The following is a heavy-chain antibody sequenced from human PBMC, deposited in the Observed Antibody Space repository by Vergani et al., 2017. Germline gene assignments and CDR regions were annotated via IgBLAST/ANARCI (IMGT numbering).Heavy chain of an antibody. CDR3: AKDIVVVVAATLDAFDI. Sequence: EVQLVESGGGVVRPGGSLRLSCAASGFTFDDYGMSWVRQAPGKGLEWVSGINWNGGSTGYADSVKGRFTISRDNSKNTLYLQMNSLRAEDTAVYYCAKDIVVVVAATLDAFDIWGQGTMVTVSS. CDR2: INWNGGST. V-gene: IGHV3-20*04. D-gene: IGHD2-15*01. CDR1: GFTFDDYG. J-gene: IGHJ3*02.